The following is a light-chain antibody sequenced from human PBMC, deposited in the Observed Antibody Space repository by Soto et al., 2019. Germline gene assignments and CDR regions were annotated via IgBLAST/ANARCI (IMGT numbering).Light chain of an antibody. Sequence: EIAMTQSPATLSVSPGERATLSCRASQSVSSNLAWYQQKPGQAPRLLIYGASTRATGFPARFSGSGSGTEFTLTISSLQSEDFAVYYCQHYNNWPRTFGQGTKVEIK. CDR2: GAS. V-gene: IGKV3-15*01. CDR3: QHYNNWPRT. CDR1: QSVSSN. J-gene: IGKJ1*01.